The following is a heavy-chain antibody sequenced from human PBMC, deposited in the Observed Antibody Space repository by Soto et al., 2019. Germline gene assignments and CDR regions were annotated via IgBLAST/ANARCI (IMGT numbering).Heavy chain of an antibody. CDR2: ISAYNGNT. J-gene: IGHJ3*01. Sequence: QVQLVQSGAEVKKPGASVKVSCKASGYTFTSYGISWVRQAPGQGLEWTGWISAYNGNTNSAQKLQGRVTMTTDTSTSTAYMELRSLRSDDTAVYYCAREELGFWSGYYVLWGQGTMVTVSS. CDR3: AREELGFWSGYYVL. V-gene: IGHV1-18*01. D-gene: IGHD3-3*01. CDR1: GYTFTSYG.